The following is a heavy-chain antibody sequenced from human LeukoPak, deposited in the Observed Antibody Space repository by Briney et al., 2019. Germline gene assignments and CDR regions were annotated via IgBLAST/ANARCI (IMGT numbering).Heavy chain of an antibody. V-gene: IGHV1-69*05. J-gene: IGHJ5*02. D-gene: IGHD4-17*01. CDR1: GGTFNNSA. CDR2: IMPLFGTA. CDR3: ARDVHGDYGSGWFGP. Sequence: SVKVSCKTSGGTFNNSAISWVRQAPGQGLEWLGGIMPLFGTAGYAQKFQGRVTITKDESTRTVYLELTSLTSDDTAVYYCARDVHGDYGSGWFGPWGQGTLVSVSS.